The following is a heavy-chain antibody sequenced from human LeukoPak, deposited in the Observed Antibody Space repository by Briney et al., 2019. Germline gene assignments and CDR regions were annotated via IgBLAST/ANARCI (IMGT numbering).Heavy chain of an antibody. D-gene: IGHD3-22*01. CDR2: ISSSGSTI. J-gene: IGHJ3*02. CDR3: ARDPYLCDSGDYEFGAFDI. V-gene: IGHV3-11*04. CDR1: GFTFSDYY. Sequence: KAGGSLRLSCAASGFTFSDYYMSWIRQAPGKGLEWVSYISSSGSTIYYADSVKGRFTISRDNAKNSLYLQMNSLRTEDTAVYYCARDPYLCDSGDYEFGAFDIWGQGTMVTVSS.